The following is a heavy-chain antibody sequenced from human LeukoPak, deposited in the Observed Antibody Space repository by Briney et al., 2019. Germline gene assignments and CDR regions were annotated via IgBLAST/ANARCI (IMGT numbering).Heavy chain of an antibody. J-gene: IGHJ4*02. CDR3: ARQNPLDTGIDY. V-gene: IGHV3-30*03. Sequence: LTGGSLRLSCAASGFTFSSYGMHWVRQAPGKGLEWVAVISYDGSNKYYADSVKGRFTISRDNSKNTLYLQMSSLRGEDTAVYYCARQNPLDTGIDYWGQGTLVTVSS. CDR1: GFTFSSYG. CDR2: ISYDGSNK. D-gene: IGHD5-18*01.